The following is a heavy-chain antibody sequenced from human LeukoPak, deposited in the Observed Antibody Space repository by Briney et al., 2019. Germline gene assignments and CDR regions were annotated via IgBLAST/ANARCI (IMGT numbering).Heavy chain of an antibody. CDR1: GGSISSSGYF. CDR2: MSFSGST. D-gene: IGHD1-26*01. CDR3: ARFSGSYSDY. J-gene: IGHJ4*03. V-gene: IGHV4-39*01. Sequence: SSETLSLTCTVSGGSISSSGYFWGWIRQPPGKGLEWIGSMSFSGSTYYNPSLKSRVTISVDKSKNQFSLNLSSVTAADTAVYYSARFSGSYSDYWGQGTLVTASS.